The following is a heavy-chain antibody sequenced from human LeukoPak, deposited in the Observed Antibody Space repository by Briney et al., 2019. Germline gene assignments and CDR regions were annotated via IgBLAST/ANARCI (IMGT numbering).Heavy chain of an antibody. J-gene: IGHJ4*02. V-gene: IGHV4-59*01. CDR3: TRGAGWLIDY. Sequence: SQTLSLTCTVSDDSISDYYRGWIRQPPGKGLEWIGYIHNSGTSTYNLSLKSRVTISADTSKNQFSLKLNSMTTADTAVYYCTRGAGWLIDYWGQGILVTVSS. D-gene: IGHD3-16*01. CDR2: IHNSGTS. CDR1: DDSISDYY.